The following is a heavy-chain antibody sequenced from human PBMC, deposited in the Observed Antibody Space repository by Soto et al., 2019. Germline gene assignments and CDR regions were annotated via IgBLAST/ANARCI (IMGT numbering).Heavy chain of an antibody. Sequence: QVQLVQSGAEVKKPGASVKVSCKASGYTFTSYAISWVRQATGQGLEWMGWISVYNDNTNYAQKLQGRVTMTKDGPISTHCMELRGLSSDDTAVYYCASEWFVGFVYYFDYWGQGTLVTVSS. CDR3: ASEWFVGFVYYFDY. J-gene: IGHJ4*02. V-gene: IGHV1-18*01. CDR1: GYTFTSYA. CDR2: ISVYNDNT. D-gene: IGHD3-10*01.